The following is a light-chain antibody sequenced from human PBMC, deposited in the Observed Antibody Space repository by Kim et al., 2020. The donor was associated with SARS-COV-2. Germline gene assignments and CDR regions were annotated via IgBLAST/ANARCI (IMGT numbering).Light chain of an antibody. V-gene: IGLV3-1*01. CDR1: KLGDKN. J-gene: IGLJ3*02. CDR2: EDH. Sequence: SYELTQPPSVSVSPGQTASITCSGDKLGDKNVCWYQQKPGQSPVLVIYEDHKRPSGIHERFSGYNSGNTATLTISGTQAMDEADYYCQAWDSNTVVFGGGPQLTVL. CDR3: QAWDSNTVV.